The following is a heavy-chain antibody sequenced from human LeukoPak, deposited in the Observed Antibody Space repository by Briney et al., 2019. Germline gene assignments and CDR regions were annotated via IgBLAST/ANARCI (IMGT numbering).Heavy chain of an antibody. CDR1: GGSISSYY. CDR3: ARHRHDTVWFGEFIDY. J-gene: IGHJ4*02. D-gene: IGHD3-10*01. V-gene: IGHV4-4*07. CDR2: TYTSGST. Sequence: PSETLSLTCTVSGGSISSYYWSWIRQPAGKGLEWIGRTYTSGSTDYNPSLKSRVTMSVDTSKNQFSLKLNSVTAADTAVYYCARHRHDTVWFGEFIDYWGQGTLVTVSS.